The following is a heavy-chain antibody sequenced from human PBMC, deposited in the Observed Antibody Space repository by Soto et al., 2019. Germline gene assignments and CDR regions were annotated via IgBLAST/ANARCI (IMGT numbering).Heavy chain of an antibody. J-gene: IGHJ4*02. V-gene: IGHV3-73*01. D-gene: IGHD4-17*01. Sequence: EVQLVESGGGLVQPGGSLKLSCAASGFTFSGSAMHWVRQASGKGLEWVGRIRSKANSYATAYAASVKGRFTISRDDSKNTAYLQMNSLKIEETAVYYCTRSYGDYGQIDYWGQGTLVTVSS. CDR2: IRSKANSYAT. CDR1: GFTFSGSA. CDR3: TRSYGDYGQIDY.